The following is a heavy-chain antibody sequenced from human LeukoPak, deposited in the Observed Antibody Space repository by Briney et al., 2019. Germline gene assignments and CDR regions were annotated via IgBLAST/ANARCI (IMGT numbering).Heavy chain of an antibody. D-gene: IGHD6-13*01. CDR3: AREGYASNWYPD. Sequence: PSETLSLTCTVSGGSISSSSYYWGWIRQPPGKGLEWIGSIYYSGSTYYNPSLKSRVTISVDTSKNQFSLKLSSVTAADTAVYYCAREGYASNWYPDWGQGTLVTVSS. CDR2: IYYSGST. J-gene: IGHJ4*02. V-gene: IGHV4-39*02. CDR1: GGSISSSSYY.